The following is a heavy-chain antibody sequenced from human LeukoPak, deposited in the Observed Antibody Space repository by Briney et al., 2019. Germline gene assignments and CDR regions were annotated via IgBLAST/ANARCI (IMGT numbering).Heavy chain of an antibody. D-gene: IGHD3-16*01. CDR2: IYHSGST. Sequence: SETLSLTCTVSGGSISSSSYYWGWIRQPPGKGLEWIGSIYHSGSTYYNPSLKSRVTISVDTSKNQFSLKLSSVTAADTAVYYCARHLGEFGNWYFDLWGRGTLVTVSS. CDR1: GGSISSSSYY. J-gene: IGHJ2*01. V-gene: IGHV4-39*01. CDR3: ARHLGEFGNWYFDL.